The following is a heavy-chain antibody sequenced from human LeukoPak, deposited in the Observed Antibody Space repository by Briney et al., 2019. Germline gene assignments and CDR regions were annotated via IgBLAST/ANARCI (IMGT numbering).Heavy chain of an antibody. V-gene: IGHV4-4*07. CDR1: GASISDYF. CDR3: ARGTKKTVYHTLDY. D-gene: IGHD1-7*01. Sequence: SETLSLTCTVSGASISDYFWNWIRQPAGRGLEWIGRIDTSGTAKYNSSLKSRVTISVDTSKNQFSLRLSTAAAADTAIYYCARGTKKTVYHTLDYWGQGILVTVSS. CDR2: IDTSGTA. J-gene: IGHJ4*02.